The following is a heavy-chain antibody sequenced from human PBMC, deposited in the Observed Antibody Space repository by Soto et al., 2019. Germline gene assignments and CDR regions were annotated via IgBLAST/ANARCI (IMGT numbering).Heavy chain of an antibody. CDR1: GGSISSGGYY. CDR3: ARVVTIFGVVPYFDY. V-gene: IGHV4-31*03. CDR2: IYYSGST. J-gene: IGHJ4*02. Sequence: SETLSLTCTVSGGSISSGGYYWSWIRQHPGKGLEWIGYIYYSGSTYYNPSLKSRVTISVDTSKNQFSLKLSSVTAADTAVYYCARVVTIFGVVPYFDYWGQGTLVTVS. D-gene: IGHD3-3*01.